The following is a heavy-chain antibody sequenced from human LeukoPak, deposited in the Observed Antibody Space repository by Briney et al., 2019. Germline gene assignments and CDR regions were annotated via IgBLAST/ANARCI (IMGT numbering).Heavy chain of an antibody. J-gene: IGHJ4*02. D-gene: IGHD6-13*01. V-gene: IGHV3-7*01. CDR2: IKQDGSEK. CDR3: TREAAAGIDY. Sequence: GGSLRLSCAASGFTFSTYWMSWVRQAPGKGLEWVANIKQDGSEKYYLDSVKGRFTISRDNAKNSLYLQMNSLGAEDTAVYFCTREAAAGIDYWGQGTLVTVSS. CDR1: GFTFSTYW.